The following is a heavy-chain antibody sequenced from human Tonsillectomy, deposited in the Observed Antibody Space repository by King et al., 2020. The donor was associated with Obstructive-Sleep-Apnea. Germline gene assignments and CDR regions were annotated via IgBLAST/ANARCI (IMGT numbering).Heavy chain of an antibody. D-gene: IGHD2-15*01. CDR1: GGSFSGYY. Sequence: VQLQQWGAGLLKPSETLSLTCAVYGGSFSGYYWNWIRQPPGKGLEWIGEINHSVSTHYNPSLKSRVTISVDTSKNQFSLKLSSVTAADTAVYYCARSPQGYCSGVSCPRDLNWFAPWGQGTLVTVSS. CDR3: ARSPQGYCSGVSCPRDLNWFAP. CDR2: INHSVST. J-gene: IGHJ5*02. V-gene: IGHV4-34*01.